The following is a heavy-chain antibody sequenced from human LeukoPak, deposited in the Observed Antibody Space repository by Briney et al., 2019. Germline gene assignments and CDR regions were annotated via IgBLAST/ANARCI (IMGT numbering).Heavy chain of an antibody. J-gene: IGHJ3*02. Sequence: GGSLRLSCAAAGFTFSSYSMNWVRQAPGKGLEWVSYISSGGSYIYYADSLKGRFTISRDNAKNSLSLQMNSLRAEDTAVYYCARGGPSYYDNSLDIWGQGTMVTVSS. CDR2: ISSGGSYI. CDR1: GFTFSSYS. CDR3: ARGGPSYYDNSLDI. V-gene: IGHV3-21*01. D-gene: IGHD3-22*01.